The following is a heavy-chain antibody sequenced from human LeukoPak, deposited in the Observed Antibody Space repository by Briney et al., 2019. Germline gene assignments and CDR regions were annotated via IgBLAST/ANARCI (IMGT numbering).Heavy chain of an antibody. CDR3: ARSRITGTTDY. J-gene: IGHJ4*02. V-gene: IGHV3-30*01. D-gene: IGHD1-7*01. CDR1: GFTFSSYA. CDR2: ISYDGSNK. Sequence: GRSLRLSCAASGFTFSSYAMHWVRQAPGKGLEWVAVISYDGSNKYYADSVKGRFTISRDNSKNTLYLQMNSLRAEDTAVYYCARSRITGTTDYWGQGTLVTVSS.